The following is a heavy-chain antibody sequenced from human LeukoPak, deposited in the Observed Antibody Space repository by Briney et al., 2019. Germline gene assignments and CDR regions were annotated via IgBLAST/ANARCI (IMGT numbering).Heavy chain of an antibody. D-gene: IGHD4-17*01. V-gene: IGHV4-31*03. Sequence: PSETRSLTCTVSGGSVNSGGYYWTWIRQHPGKGLEWLGYIYYSGRTYYNPSLKSRITISLDTSKNQFSLNLTSVSAADTAFYFCARSSDYGDYDWGQGTLITVSS. CDR1: GGSVNSGGYY. J-gene: IGHJ4*02. CDR3: ARSSDYGDYD. CDR2: IYYSGRT.